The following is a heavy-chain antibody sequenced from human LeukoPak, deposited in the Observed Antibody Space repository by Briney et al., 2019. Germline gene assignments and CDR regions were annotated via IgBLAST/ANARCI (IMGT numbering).Heavy chain of an antibody. CDR1: GFTFSDYW. V-gene: IGHV3-74*01. CDR3: ARDARYNIDV. D-gene: IGHD3-9*01. CDR2: ISSDGTSA. J-gene: IGHJ6*02. Sequence: GGSLRLSCAASGFTFSDYWMHWVRQAPGKGLVWVSRISSDGTSATYADSVKGRLTMSRDNAKNTLYLEMNSLRADDTAVYYCARDARYNIDVWGQGTTVTVSS.